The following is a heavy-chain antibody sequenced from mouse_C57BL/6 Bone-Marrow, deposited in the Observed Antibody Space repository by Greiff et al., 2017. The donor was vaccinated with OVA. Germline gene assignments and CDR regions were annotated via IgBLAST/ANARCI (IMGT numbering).Heavy chain of an antibody. CDR1: GFSLTSYG. CDR3: ASPYYGNSAWFAY. Sequence: VQLVESGPGLVQPSQSLSITCTVSGFSLTSYGVHWVRQSPGKGLEWLGVIWSGGSTDYNAAFISRLSISKDNSKSQVFFKMNSLQADDTAIYYCASPYYGNSAWFAYWGQGTLVTVSA. V-gene: IGHV2-2*01. J-gene: IGHJ3*01. D-gene: IGHD2-1*01. CDR2: IWSGGST.